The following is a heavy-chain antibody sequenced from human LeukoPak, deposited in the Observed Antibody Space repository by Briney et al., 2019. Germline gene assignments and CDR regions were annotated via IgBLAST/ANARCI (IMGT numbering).Heavy chain of an antibody. CDR1: GGTFSSYA. J-gene: IGHJ4*02. D-gene: IGHD2-2*02. CDR3: GRETYCRNTRCYIY. Sequence: GASVKVSYKASGGTFSSYAISWVRQAPGQGLEWMGGIIPIFGTANYAQKFQGRVTITTDESTSTAYMELSSLRCEDRAVDYCGRETYCRNTRCYIYWGQGTLVTVSS. CDR2: IIPIFGTA. V-gene: IGHV1-69*05.